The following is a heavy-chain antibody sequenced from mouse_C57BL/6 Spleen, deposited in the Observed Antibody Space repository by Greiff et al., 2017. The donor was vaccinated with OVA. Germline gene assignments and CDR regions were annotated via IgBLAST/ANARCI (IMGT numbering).Heavy chain of an antibody. CDR2: ISDGGSYT. CDR1: GFTFSSYA. Sequence: EVKLVESGGGLVKPGGSLKLSCAASGFTFSSYAMSWVRQTPEKRLEWVATISDGGSYTYYPDNVKGRFTISRDNAKNNLYLQMSHLKSEDTAMYDCARDRGDYYGSSHSFAYWGQGTLVTVSA. J-gene: IGHJ3*01. CDR3: ARDRGDYYGSSHSFAY. D-gene: IGHD1-1*01. V-gene: IGHV5-4*01.